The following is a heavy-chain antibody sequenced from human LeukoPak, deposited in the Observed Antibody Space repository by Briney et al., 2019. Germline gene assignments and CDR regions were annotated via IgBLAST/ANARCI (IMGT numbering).Heavy chain of an antibody. D-gene: IGHD6-19*01. CDR1: GYTFTGYY. CDR3: AKDRRLVRAMRFDY. J-gene: IGHJ4*02. V-gene: IGHV1-2*02. CDR2: INPNSGGT. Sequence: ASVKVSCKASGYTFTGYYMHWVRQAPGQGLEWMGWINPNSGGTNYAQKFQGRVTMTRDTSISTAYMELSRLRSDDTAVYYCAKDRRLVRAMRFDYWGQGTLVTVSS.